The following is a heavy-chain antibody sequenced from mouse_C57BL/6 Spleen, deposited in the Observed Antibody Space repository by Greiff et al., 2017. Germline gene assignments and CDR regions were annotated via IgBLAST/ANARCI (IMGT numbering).Heavy chain of an antibody. CDR1: GYSFTGYY. D-gene: IGHD2-3*01. Sequence: EVQLQQSGPELVKPGASVKISSKASGYSFTGYYMNWVKQSPEKSLEWIGEINPSTGGTTYNQKFKAKATLTVDKSSSTAYMQLKSLTSEDSAVYYCARTRDGYSYWYFDVWGTGTTVTVSS. J-gene: IGHJ1*03. CDR3: ARTRDGYSYWYFDV. CDR2: INPSTGGT. V-gene: IGHV1-42*01.